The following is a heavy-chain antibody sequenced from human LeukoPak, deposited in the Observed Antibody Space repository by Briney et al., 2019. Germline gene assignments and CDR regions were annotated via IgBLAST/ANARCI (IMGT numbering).Heavy chain of an antibody. CDR3: ARFLVDTAMAAYNWFDP. J-gene: IGHJ5*02. CDR1: GGSFSGYY. Sequence: SETLSLTCAVYGGSFSGYYWSWIRQPPGKGLEWIGELNHSGSTNYNPSLKSRVTISVDTSKNQFSLKLSSVTAADTAVYYCARFLVDTAMAAYNWFDPWGQGTLVTVSS. D-gene: IGHD5-18*01. V-gene: IGHV4-34*01. CDR2: LNHSGST.